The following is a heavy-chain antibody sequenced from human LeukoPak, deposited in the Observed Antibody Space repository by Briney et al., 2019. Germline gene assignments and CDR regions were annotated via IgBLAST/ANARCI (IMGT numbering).Heavy chain of an antibody. Sequence: PGESLKISCKGSGYSFTSYWIGWVRQMPGKGLEWMGIIYPGDSDTRYSPSFQGQVTISADKSISTAYLQWSSLKASDTAMYYCARHSASIFGVVPYGMDVWGQGTTVTVSS. CDR1: GYSFTSYW. CDR3: ARHSASIFGVVPYGMDV. V-gene: IGHV5-51*01. J-gene: IGHJ6*02. D-gene: IGHD3-3*01. CDR2: IYPGDSDT.